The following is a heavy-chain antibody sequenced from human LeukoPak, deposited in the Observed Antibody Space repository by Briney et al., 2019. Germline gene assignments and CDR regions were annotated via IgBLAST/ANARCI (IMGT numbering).Heavy chain of an antibody. V-gene: IGHV1-2*02. CDR3: ARGADCWGGYNDY. D-gene: IGHD3-3*01. J-gene: IGHJ4*02. Sequence: ASVKVSFKSSGYSFAGYHMHWVRQPPGQGLEWMGWVNPNGGDTNYAQKFQGRVTMTRDTSVNTAYMELSGLRSDDTAVYYCARGADCWGGYNDYWGQGTLVSVSS. CDR2: VNPNGGDT. CDR1: GYSFAGYH.